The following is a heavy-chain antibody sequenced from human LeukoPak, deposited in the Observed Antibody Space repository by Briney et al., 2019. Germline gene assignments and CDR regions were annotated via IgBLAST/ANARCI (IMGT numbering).Heavy chain of an antibody. V-gene: IGHV3-74*01. CDR3: ASLLYGLGDDY. D-gene: IGHD3/OR15-3a*01. Sequence: PGGSLRLSCAASGFTFSSYRMHWVRQAPGKGLVWVSCINSDESSTRYADSVKGRFTISRDNAKNTLYLQMNSLRAEDTAVYYCASLLYGLGDDYWGQGTLVTVSS. CDR2: INSDESST. J-gene: IGHJ4*02. CDR1: GFTFSSYR.